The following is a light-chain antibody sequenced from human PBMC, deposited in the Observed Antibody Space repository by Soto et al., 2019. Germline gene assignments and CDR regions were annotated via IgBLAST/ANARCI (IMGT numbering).Light chain of an antibody. Sequence: QSLLTQPPSASGTPGQRVTISCSGSSSNIGTNFVYWYQHSPGTAPKLLIYRTDQRPSGVPDRFSGSKSGTSASLAISGLRSEDEADYYCAAWDNSLSGHYVFGIGTKLTVL. CDR1: SSNIGTNF. J-gene: IGLJ1*01. V-gene: IGLV1-47*01. CDR2: RTD. CDR3: AAWDNSLSGHYV.